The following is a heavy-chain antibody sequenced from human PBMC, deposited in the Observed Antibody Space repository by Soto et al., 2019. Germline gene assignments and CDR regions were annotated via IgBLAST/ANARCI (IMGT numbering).Heavy chain of an antibody. CDR2: ISWNSGGI. Sequence: VQLVESGGGFVQPGRSLRLSCAASGFTFDDYAMHWVRQAPGKGLEWVSTISWNSGGIDYADSVKGRFTISRDNAKSYLYLHMNRLSPEDTAFYYCAKDRRAKYYGSGSYGYWGQGTLVTVSS. CDR3: AKDRRAKYYGSGSYGY. V-gene: IGHV3-9*01. CDR1: GFTFDDYA. D-gene: IGHD3-10*01. J-gene: IGHJ4*02.